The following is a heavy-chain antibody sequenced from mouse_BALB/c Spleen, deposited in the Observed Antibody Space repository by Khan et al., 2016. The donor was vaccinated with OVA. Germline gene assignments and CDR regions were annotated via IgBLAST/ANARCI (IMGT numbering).Heavy chain of an antibody. CDR3: ARGMGLLRGALDF. V-gene: IGHV1S136*01. CDR1: GYTFTTYI. J-gene: IGHJ4*01. CDR2: INPNNDDT. D-gene: IGHD2-3*01. Sequence: EVQLQESGPELVKPGASVKMSCKASGYTFTTYIIHWVKQKPGQGLEWIGYINPNNDDTKYNETFKDKATLTSDKSSTTAYMEFSSLTSEDSAFYYCARGMGLLRGALDFWGQGTSVTVFS.